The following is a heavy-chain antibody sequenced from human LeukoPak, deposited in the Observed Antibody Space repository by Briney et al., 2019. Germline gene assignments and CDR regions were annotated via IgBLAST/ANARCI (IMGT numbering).Heavy chain of an antibody. Sequence: GGSLRLSCSASGFTFSSYAMHWVRQAPGKGLEYVSAISSNGGSTYYADSVKGRFTISRDNTKNTLYLQMRSLRAEDTAVYYFVKDEWVGEIYVGYCGQGAPVTVSS. V-gene: IGHV3-64D*06. CDR2: ISSNGGST. J-gene: IGHJ4*02. CDR1: GFTFSSYA. D-gene: IGHD3-10*01. CDR3: VKDEWVGEIYVGY.